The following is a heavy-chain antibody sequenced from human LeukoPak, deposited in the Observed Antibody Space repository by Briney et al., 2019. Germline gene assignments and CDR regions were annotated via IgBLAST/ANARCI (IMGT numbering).Heavy chain of an antibody. D-gene: IGHD6-19*01. CDR1: GGSISSYY. CDR2: IYTSGST. J-gene: IGHJ4*02. Sequence: SQTLSLTCTVSGGSISSYYWSWIRQPAGKGLEWIGRIYTSGSTKYNPSLKSRVTMSVDTSKNQFSLKLRSVTAADTAVYYCGRESSGWFFDSWGQGTLVTVSS. V-gene: IGHV4-4*07. CDR3: GRESSGWFFDS.